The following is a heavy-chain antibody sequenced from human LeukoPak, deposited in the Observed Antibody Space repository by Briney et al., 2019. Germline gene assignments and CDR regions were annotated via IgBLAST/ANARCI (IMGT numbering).Heavy chain of an antibody. CDR3: ARAVDAVMFPDH. J-gene: IGHJ4*02. D-gene: IGHD3-16*01. V-gene: IGHV1-18*01. CDR1: DYSFSNYG. Sequence: ASVKVSCKASDYSFSNYGTTWVRQAPGQGLEWMGWISPYSGNTNYAQKFQGRVTMTTDTPTRTAYMELRSLRSDDTAVYYCARAVDAVMFPDHWGQGSLVTVSS. CDR2: ISPYSGNT.